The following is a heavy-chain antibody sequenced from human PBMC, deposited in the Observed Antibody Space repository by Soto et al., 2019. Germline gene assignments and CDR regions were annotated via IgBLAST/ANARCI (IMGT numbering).Heavy chain of an antibody. J-gene: IGHJ5*02. D-gene: IGHD6-13*01. CDR3: ARHATWIAAAGEPNWVYR. Sequence: QLQLQESGPGLVKPSETLSLTCTVSGGSISSSSYYWGWIRQPPGKGLEWIGSIYYSGSTYYNQSLKSRVTISVDTSKNQCSLKLSSVTAADTAVYYCARHATWIAAAGEPNWVYRWGQGTLVTVSS. CDR2: IYYSGST. CDR1: GGSISSSSYY. V-gene: IGHV4-39*01.